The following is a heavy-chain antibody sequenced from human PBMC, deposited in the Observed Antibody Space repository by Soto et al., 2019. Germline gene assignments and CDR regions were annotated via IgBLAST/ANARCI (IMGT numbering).Heavy chain of an antibody. CDR3: ARQAYHYDHYSFGY. CDR1: GYAFTSYW. CDR2: IYPSNSET. V-gene: IGHV5-51*01. D-gene: IGHD3-22*01. J-gene: IGHJ4*02. Sequence: PGESLKISCKASGYAFTSYWIGWVRQMPGKGLEWMGIIYPSNSETRFSPSFQGQVTLSADKSIFTAYLQWRSLKASDTAVYYCARQAYHYDHYSFGYWGQGTLVTVSS.